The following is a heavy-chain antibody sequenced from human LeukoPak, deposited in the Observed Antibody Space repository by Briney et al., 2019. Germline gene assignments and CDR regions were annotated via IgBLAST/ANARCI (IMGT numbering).Heavy chain of an antibody. V-gene: IGHV3-53*01. Sequence: GALRLSCAASGFTVSSNYMSWVRQAPGKGLEWVSAIYSGGSTNYADSVKGRFTISRDNSKNTLYLQMNSLRAEDTAVYYCASLRGYYDILTGYYTPYYFDYWGQGTLVTVSS. CDR1: GFTVSSNY. J-gene: IGHJ4*02. D-gene: IGHD3-9*01. CDR2: IYSGGST. CDR3: ASLRGYYDILTGYYTPYYFDY.